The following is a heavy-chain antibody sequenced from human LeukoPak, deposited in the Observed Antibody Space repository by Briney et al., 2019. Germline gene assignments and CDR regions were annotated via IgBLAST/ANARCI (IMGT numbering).Heavy chain of an antibody. CDR2: INPSGGST. CDR3: ARDFSTMARGVLIKSNWLDP. CDR1: GYTFTSYY. Sequence: ASVKVSCKASGYTFTSYYMHWVRQAPGQGLEWMGIINPSGGSTSYAQKFQGRVTITRDTSTTTVYMELSSLRSEDTAVYYCARDFSTMARGVLIKSNWLDPWGQGTLVTVSS. V-gene: IGHV1-46*01. D-gene: IGHD3-10*01. J-gene: IGHJ5*02.